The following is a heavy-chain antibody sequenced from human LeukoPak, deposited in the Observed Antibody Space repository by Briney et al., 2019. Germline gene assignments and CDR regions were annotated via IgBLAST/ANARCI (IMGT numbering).Heavy chain of an antibody. J-gene: IGHJ4*02. Sequence: SETLSLTCTVSGGSITNYYWSWIRQPPGKGLEWLGYIYYTGATKYNPSLESRVTISVDTSKSQFSLQLSSVTAADTAVYYCTRDPGQRWLQNSLIDYWGQGTLVTVSS. CDR2: IYYTGAT. CDR1: GGSITNYY. V-gene: IGHV4-59*01. D-gene: IGHD5-24*01. CDR3: TRDPGQRWLQNSLIDY.